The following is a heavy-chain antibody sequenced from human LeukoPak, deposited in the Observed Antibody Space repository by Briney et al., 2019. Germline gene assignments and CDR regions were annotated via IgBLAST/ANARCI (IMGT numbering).Heavy chain of an antibody. V-gene: IGHV3-23*01. CDR3: AKDVTEDWNLFGGWVDAFDI. J-gene: IGHJ3*02. CDR2: ISGSGGST. Sequence: AGGSLRLSCAASGFTFSSYAMSWVRQAPGKGLEWVSAISGSGGSTYYADSVKGRFTISRDNSKNTLYLQMNSLRAEDTAVYYCAKDVTEDWNLFGGWVDAFDIWGQGTMVTVSS. D-gene: IGHD1-1*01. CDR1: GFTFSSYA.